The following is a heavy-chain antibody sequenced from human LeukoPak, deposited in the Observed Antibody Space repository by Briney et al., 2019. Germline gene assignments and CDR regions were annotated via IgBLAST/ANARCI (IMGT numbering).Heavy chain of an antibody. J-gene: IGHJ3*02. CDR1: GGSISSSSYY. CDR3: ARDLPGYSYADDAFDI. V-gene: IGHV4-39*02. Sequence: SETLSLTCTVSGGSISSSSYYWGWIRQPPGKGLEWIGSIYYSGSTYYNPSLKSRVTISVDTSKNQFSLKLSSVTAADTAVYYCARDLPGYSYADDAFDIWGQGTMVTVSS. CDR2: IYYSGST. D-gene: IGHD5-18*01.